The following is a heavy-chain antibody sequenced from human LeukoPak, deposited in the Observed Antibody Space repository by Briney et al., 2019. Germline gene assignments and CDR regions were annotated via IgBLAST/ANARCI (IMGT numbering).Heavy chain of an antibody. Sequence: SETLSLTCAVYGGSITGYYWSWIRQPPGKGLEWVGEIHYTGATSYNPSLKSRATISIDTSKNLVSLKLSSVTAADTAVYYCARGNILSGYCFDFWGQGALVTVSS. CDR2: IHYTGAT. D-gene: IGHD3-9*01. CDR3: ARGNILSGYCFDF. J-gene: IGHJ4*02. V-gene: IGHV4-34*01. CDR1: GGSITGYY.